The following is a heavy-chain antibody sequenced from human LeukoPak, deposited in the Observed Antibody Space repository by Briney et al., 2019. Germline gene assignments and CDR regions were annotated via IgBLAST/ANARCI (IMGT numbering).Heavy chain of an antibody. CDR1: GFTFSSYG. CDR2: IWYDGSNK. J-gene: IGHJ4*02. CDR3: TTNGGYEGLADY. V-gene: IGHV3-33*01. Sequence: GGSLRLSCAASGFTFSSYGMHWVRQAPGKGLEWVAVIWYDGSNKYYADSVKGRFTISRDNSKNTLYLQMNSLKTEDTAVYYCTTNGGYEGLADYWGQGTLVTVSS. D-gene: IGHD5-12*01.